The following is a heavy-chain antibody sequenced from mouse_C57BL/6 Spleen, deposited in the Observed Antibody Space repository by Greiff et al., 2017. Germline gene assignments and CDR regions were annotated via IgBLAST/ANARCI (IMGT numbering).Heavy chain of an antibody. V-gene: IGHV1-82*01. J-gene: IGHJ2*01. CDR3: ARDELSDEEGFDY. CDR1: GYAFSSSW. Sequence: VQLQQSGPELVKPGASVKISCKASGYAFSSSWMNWVKQRPGKGLEWIGRIYPGDGDTNYNGKFKGKATLTADKSSSTAYMQLSSLTSEDSAVYFCARDELSDEEGFDYWGQGTTLTVSS. CDR2: IYPGDGDT.